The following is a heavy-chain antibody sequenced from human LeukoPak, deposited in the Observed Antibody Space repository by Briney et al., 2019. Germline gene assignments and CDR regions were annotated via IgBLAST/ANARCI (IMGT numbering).Heavy chain of an antibody. J-gene: IGHJ4*02. CDR3: ARGPLSAYYDRLYYFDY. Sequence: GGSLRLSCAASGFTVNSNYMSWVRQAPGKGLEWVSVFYSGGGTYYEDSVKGRFTVSRDNSKNTLYLQMNSLRAEDTAVYYCARGPLSAYYDRLYYFDYWGQGTLVTVSS. V-gene: IGHV3-66*01. CDR2: FYSGGGT. CDR1: GFTVNSNY. D-gene: IGHD3-22*01.